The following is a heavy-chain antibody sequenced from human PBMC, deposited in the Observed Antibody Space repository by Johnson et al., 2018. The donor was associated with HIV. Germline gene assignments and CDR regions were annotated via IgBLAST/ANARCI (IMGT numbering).Heavy chain of an antibody. J-gene: IGHJ3*02. CDR1: GFVFSDYH. CDR3: ARGGTYYWSPDRIANAFDM. CDR2: ISSGGSSI. D-gene: IGHD2-8*02. Sequence: VESGGGLVKPGGSMRLSCVISGFVFSDYHMSWVRQAPGKGLEWISYISSGGSSINYAASVRGRFTISRDNAKNSLFLQLSNLGPDDTAVYYCARGGTYYWSPDRIANAFDMWGQGTMVTVSS. V-gene: IGHV3-11*04.